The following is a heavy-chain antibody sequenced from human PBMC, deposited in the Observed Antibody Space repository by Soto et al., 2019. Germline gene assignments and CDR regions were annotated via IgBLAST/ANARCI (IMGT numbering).Heavy chain of an antibody. CDR1: GGSISSGDYY. J-gene: IGHJ4*02. CDR2: IYYSGST. V-gene: IGHV4-30-4*01. D-gene: IGHD3-10*01. Sequence: SETLSLTCTVSGGSISSGDYYWSWIRQPPGKGLEWIGYIYYSGSTYYNPSLKSRVTISVDTSKNQFSLKLSSVTAAGTAVYYCARVTGGSGPTYDYWGQGTLVTVSS. CDR3: ARVTGGSGPTYDY.